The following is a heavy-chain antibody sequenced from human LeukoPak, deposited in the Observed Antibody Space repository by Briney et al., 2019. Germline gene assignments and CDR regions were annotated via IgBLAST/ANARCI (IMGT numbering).Heavy chain of an antibody. J-gene: IGHJ5*02. Sequence: PGRSLRLSCAASGFTFSSYGMHWVRQAPGKELEWVAVISYDGSNKYYADSVKGRFTISRDNSKNTLYLQMNSLRAEDTAVYYCAKVGIPAATRSWFDPWGQGTLVTVSS. CDR2: ISYDGSNK. D-gene: IGHD2-2*01. V-gene: IGHV3-30*18. CDR1: GFTFSSYG. CDR3: AKVGIPAATRSWFDP.